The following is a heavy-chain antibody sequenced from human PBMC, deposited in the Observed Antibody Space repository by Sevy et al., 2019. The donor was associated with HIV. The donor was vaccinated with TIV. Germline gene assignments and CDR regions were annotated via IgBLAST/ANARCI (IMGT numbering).Heavy chain of an antibody. CDR1: GFSLSTSGVG. V-gene: IGHV2-5*01. CDR2: IYWNDDQ. D-gene: IGHD3-22*01. J-gene: IGHJ1*01. Sequence: SSPTLVNPTQTLTLTCTFSGFSLSTSGVGVGWIRQPPGKALEWLAVIYWNDDQRYSPSLKSRLTITKDTSKNQVVLTMTNMDPVDTATYYCADRGGAHYYDSSGYYTRAEYFEHWGQGTLVTVSS. CDR3: ADRGGAHYYDSSGYYTRAEYFEH.